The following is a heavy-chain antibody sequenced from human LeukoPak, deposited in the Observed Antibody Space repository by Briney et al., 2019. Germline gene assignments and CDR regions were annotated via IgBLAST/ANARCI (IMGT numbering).Heavy chain of an antibody. CDR1: GFTFSSYS. CDR3: ARDRPYYYDSSGSRTSGLFDY. D-gene: IGHD3-22*01. Sequence: GGSLRLSCAASGFTFSSYSMNWVRQAPGKGLEWVSSISSSSSYIYYADSVKGRFTISRDNAKNSLYLQMNSLRAEDTAVYYCARDRPYYYDSSGSRTSGLFDYWGQGTLVTVSS. CDR2: ISSSSSYI. J-gene: IGHJ4*02. V-gene: IGHV3-21*01.